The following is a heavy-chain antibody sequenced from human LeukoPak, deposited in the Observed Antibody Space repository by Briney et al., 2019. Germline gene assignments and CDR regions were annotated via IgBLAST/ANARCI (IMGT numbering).Heavy chain of an antibody. D-gene: IGHD5-18*01. CDR2: INPSGGST. CDR3: ARDIRVVGKGDSYGYCYY. Sequence: ASVKVSCKASGGTFSSYAISWVRQAPGQGLEWMGIINPSGGSTSYAQKFQGRVTMTRDTSTSTVYMELSSLRSEDTAVYYCARDIRVVGKGDSYGYCYYWGQGTLVTVSS. J-gene: IGHJ4*02. CDR1: GGTFSSYA. V-gene: IGHV1-46*01.